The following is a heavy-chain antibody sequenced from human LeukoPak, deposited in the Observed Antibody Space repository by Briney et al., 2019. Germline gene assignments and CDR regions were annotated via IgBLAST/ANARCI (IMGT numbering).Heavy chain of an antibody. Sequence: PSETLSLTCTVSGGSISSYYWSWIRQPPGKGLEWIGSIYYSGSTYYNPSLKSRVTISVDTSKNQFSLKLSSVTAADTAVYYCARVVRSSMVFDPWGQGTLVTVSS. V-gene: IGHV4-39*07. CDR2: IYYSGST. D-gene: IGHD2/OR15-2a*01. CDR3: ARVVRSSMVFDP. CDR1: GGSISSYY. J-gene: IGHJ5*02.